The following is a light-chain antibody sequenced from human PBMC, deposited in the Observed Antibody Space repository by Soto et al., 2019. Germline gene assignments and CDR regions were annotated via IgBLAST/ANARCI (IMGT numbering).Light chain of an antibody. CDR1: QSISSW. Sequence: DIQMTQSPSTLSASVGDRVTITCRASQSISSWLAWYQQKPGKAPKLLIYRASSLQSGVPSRFSGSGSGTEFTLTISSLQPDDVATYYCQQYNSYSRTFGGGTKVEIK. CDR3: QQYNSYSRT. V-gene: IGKV1-5*03. CDR2: RAS. J-gene: IGKJ4*01.